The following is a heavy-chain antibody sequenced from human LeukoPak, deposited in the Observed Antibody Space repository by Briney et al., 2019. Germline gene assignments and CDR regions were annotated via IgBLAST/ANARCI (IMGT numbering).Heavy chain of an antibody. J-gene: IGHJ4*02. V-gene: IGHV3-23*01. CDR3: AKPSDCGYYYDSSGYCYFDY. Sequence: GGSLRLSCAASGFTFSSYAMSWVRQAPGKGLEWVSAISGSGGSTYCADSVKGRFTISRDNSKNTLYLQMNSLRAEDTAVYYCAKPSDCGYYYDSSGYCYFDYWGQGTLVTVSS. D-gene: IGHD3-22*01. CDR2: ISGSGGST. CDR1: GFTFSSYA.